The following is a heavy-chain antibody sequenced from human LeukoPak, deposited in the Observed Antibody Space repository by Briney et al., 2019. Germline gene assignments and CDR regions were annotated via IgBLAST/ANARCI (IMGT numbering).Heavy chain of an antibody. CDR3: ASAYSSSSHWFDP. CDR2: INHSGST. D-gene: IGHD6-6*01. Sequence: PSETLSLTCAVYGGPFSGYYWSWIRQPPGKGLEWIGEINHSGSTHYNPPLKSRVTISVDTSQNQFSLKLSSVRAADTAVYYCASAYSSSSHWFDPWGQGTLVTVSS. V-gene: IGHV4-34*01. J-gene: IGHJ5*02. CDR1: GGPFSGYY.